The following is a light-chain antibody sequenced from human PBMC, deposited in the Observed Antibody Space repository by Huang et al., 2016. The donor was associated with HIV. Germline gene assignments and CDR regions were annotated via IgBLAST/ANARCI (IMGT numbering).Light chain of an antibody. V-gene: IGKV1-39*01. CDR3: QQSYSGPYT. CDR2: AAS. J-gene: IGKJ2*01. Sequence: RFTITCRASQNINSYLNWYQQKPGKAPKLLIYAASSLQSGVPSRFSGSGSGTDFTLNISSLQPEDFATYYCQQSYSGPYTFGQGTKLEI. CDR1: QNINSY.